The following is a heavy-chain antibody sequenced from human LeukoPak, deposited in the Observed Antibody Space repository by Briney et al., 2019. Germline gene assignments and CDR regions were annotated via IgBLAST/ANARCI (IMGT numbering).Heavy chain of an antibody. CDR1: GXTFSSYS. CDR3: VKGSGTGWYGH. D-gene: IGHD6-19*01. J-gene: IGHJ4*02. CDR2: ISGNGADT. V-gene: IGHV3-64D*06. Sequence: GGSLRLSCSASGXTFSSYSMHWARRAPGKGLEYVSAISGNGADTYYSDSVKDRFTISRDNSNNMLFLQMSSLRAEDTAVYYCVKGSGTGWYGHWGQGTLVTVSA.